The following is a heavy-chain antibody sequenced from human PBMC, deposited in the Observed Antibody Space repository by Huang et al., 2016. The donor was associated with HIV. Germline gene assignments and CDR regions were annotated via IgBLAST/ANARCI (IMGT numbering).Heavy chain of an antibody. CDR1: GYSFAKYW. J-gene: IGHJ6*02. D-gene: IGHD5-18*01. CDR2: IYPADADT. Sequence: EEQLVQSGAEVKKPGESLKISCEGSGYSFAKYWIGWVRQMPGKGRGWMGFIYPADADTRYRPSFQGQVSISADKSISTAYLQWSSLKASDTAMYYCARLDTARNYYYYGLDVWGQGTSVIVSS. V-gene: IGHV5-51*01. CDR3: ARLDTARNYYYYGLDV.